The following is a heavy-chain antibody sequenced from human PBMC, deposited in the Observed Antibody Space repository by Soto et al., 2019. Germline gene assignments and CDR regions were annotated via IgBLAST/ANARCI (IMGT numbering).Heavy chain of an antibody. V-gene: IGHV1-69*13. Sequence: ASVKVSCKASGGTFSSYAISWVRQAPGQGLEWMGGIIPIFGTANYAQKFQGRVTITADESTSTAYMELSSLRSEDTAVYYCAGIAAAGIDYWGQGTLVTVSS. CDR2: IIPIFGTA. D-gene: IGHD6-13*01. CDR1: GGTFSSYA. J-gene: IGHJ4*02. CDR3: AGIAAAGIDY.